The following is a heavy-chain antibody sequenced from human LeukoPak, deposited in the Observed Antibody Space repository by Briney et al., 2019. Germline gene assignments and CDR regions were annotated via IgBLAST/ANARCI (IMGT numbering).Heavy chain of an antibody. J-gene: IGHJ4*02. CDR1: GFTFSSYA. D-gene: IGHD2-2*01. V-gene: IGHV3-64*01. CDR2: ISSNGGST. Sequence: PGGSLRLSCAASGFTFSSYAMHWVRQAPGKGLEYVSAISSNGGSTYYANSVKGRFTISRDNSKNTLYLQMGSLRAEDMAVYYCARDWAHCSSTSCSPRGYFDYWGQGTLVTVSS. CDR3: ARDWAHCSSTSCSPRGYFDY.